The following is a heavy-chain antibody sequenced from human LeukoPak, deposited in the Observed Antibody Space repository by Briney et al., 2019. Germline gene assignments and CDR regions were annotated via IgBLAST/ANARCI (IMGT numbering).Heavy chain of an antibody. V-gene: IGHV3-30*04. Sequence: GGSLRLSCAASGFTFSSYAMHWVRQAPGKGLEWVAVISYDGSNKYYADSVKGRLTISRDNSKNTLYLQMNSLRAEDTAVYYCARDSSGSGSYNYFDYWGQGTLVTVSS. D-gene: IGHD3-10*01. CDR1: GFTFSSYA. J-gene: IGHJ4*02. CDR2: ISYDGSNK. CDR3: ARDSSGSGSYNYFDY.